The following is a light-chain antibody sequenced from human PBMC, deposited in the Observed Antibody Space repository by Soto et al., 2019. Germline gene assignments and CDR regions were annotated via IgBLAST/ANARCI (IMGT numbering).Light chain of an antibody. CDR3: QQYNKWPLT. CDR2: GAS. J-gene: IGKJ1*01. Sequence: EVVMAQSPVTLSVSPGDGAALSCRASQSVGNNLAWYQQKPGQAPRLLVYGASTRATGVPARFSGSGSGTEFTLTISSLGSEDFAVYYCQQYNKWPLTVGQGTKVDIK. V-gene: IGKV3-15*01. CDR1: QSVGNN.